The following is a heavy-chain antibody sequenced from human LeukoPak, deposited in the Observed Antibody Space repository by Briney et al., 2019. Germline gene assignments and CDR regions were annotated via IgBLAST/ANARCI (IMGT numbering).Heavy chain of an antibody. CDR3: ARDFHLYGSGGYSDY. CDR1: GFTFSNYW. Sequence: GGSLRLSCATSGFTFSNYWMSWVRQAPGKGLEWVSYISSSSSTIYYADSVKGRFTISRDNAKNSLYLQMNSLRAEDTAVYYCARDFHLYGSGGYSDYWGQGTLVTVSS. V-gene: IGHV3-48*04. J-gene: IGHJ4*02. D-gene: IGHD3-10*01. CDR2: ISSSSSTI.